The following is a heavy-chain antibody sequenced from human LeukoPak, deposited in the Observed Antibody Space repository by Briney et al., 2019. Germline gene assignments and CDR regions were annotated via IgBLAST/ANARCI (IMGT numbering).Heavy chain of an antibody. Sequence: SSETLSLTCSVSGYSINSGHYWGWIRQPPGKGLEWIGSMHHSGTTYYNPSLKSRVTISLDTSNNDFFLKLTSVTAADTAVYYCARVYCSSGSCYLAGFDYWGQGTLATVSS. CDR2: MHHSGTT. D-gene: IGHD2-15*01. CDR3: ARVYCSSGSCYLAGFDY. CDR1: GYSINSGHY. J-gene: IGHJ4*02. V-gene: IGHV4-38-2*02.